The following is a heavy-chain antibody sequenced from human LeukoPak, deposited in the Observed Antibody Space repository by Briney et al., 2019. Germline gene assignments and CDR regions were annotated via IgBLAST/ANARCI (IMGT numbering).Heavy chain of an antibody. V-gene: IGHV3-48*01. CDR1: GFTFRTSG. D-gene: IGHD1-26*01. J-gene: IGHJ4*02. CDR2: ISSSGTTI. Sequence: PGGSLRLSCAASGFTFRTSGMNWVRQAPGKGLEWVSYISSSGTTISYAQSVKGPFTITRDNAQNSLTLHMNTLRADDTAVYYCAKDGGTHLDHWGQGTLVTVSS. CDR3: AKDGGTHLDH.